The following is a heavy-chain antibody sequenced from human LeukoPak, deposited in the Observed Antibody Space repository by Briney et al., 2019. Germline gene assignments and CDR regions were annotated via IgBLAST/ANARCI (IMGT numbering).Heavy chain of an antibody. CDR3: ARERWSLYSNDYYCYGLDV. J-gene: IGHJ6*02. V-gene: IGHV3-7*01. Sequence: GGSLRLSCAASGFIFSNYYMNWVRQAPGKGLEWVAHIKQDGSEKNYVDSVKGRFTISRDNAKNSLYLQMNSLRAEDTAVYYCARERWSLYSNDYYCYGLDVWGQGTTVTVSS. D-gene: IGHD3-3*01. CDR1: GFIFSNYY. CDR2: IKQDGSEK.